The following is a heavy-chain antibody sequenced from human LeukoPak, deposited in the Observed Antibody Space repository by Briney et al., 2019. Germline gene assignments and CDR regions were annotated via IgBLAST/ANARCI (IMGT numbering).Heavy chain of an antibody. CDR2: IIPILSII. J-gene: IGHJ3*01. Sequence: ASVKVPCKASEGTFSTYTISWVRQAPGQGLECMGRIIPILSIIHYAQNFQGRVTITADKSTTTSYMELSSLRSEDTAVYYCARSGWHCSSTSCYDFDLWGQGTLVAVSS. CDR1: EGTFSTYT. V-gene: IGHV1-69*02. CDR3: ARSGWHCSSTSCYDFDL. D-gene: IGHD2-2*01.